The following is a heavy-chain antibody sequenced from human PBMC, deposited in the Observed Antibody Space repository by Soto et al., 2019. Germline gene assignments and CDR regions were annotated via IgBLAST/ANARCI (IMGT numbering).Heavy chain of an antibody. Sequence: SETLSLTCTVSGGSISSGGYYWSWIRQHPGKGLEWIGYIYYSGSTYYNPSLKSRVTISVDTSKNQFSLKLSSVTAADTAVYYCARVGRDCGGDCYPFDYWGQGTLVTVSS. CDR2: IYYSGST. CDR1: GGSISSGGYY. CDR3: ARVGRDCGGDCYPFDY. V-gene: IGHV4-31*03. D-gene: IGHD2-21*02. J-gene: IGHJ4*02.